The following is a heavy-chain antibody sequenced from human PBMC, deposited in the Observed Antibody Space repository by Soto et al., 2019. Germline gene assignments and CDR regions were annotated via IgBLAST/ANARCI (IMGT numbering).Heavy chain of an antibody. CDR1: GFTFSDYY. D-gene: IGHD3-10*01. V-gene: IGHV3-11*06. Sequence: QVQLVESGGGLVKPGGSLRLSCAASGFTFSDYYMSWIRQAPGKGPEWVSYLSSSSSYTNYADSVKGRFTISRDNAKNSLYLQMNSLRAEDTAVYYCASLRITMVRGSAWGGWFDPWGQGTLVTVSS. CDR3: ASLRITMVRGSAWGGWFDP. J-gene: IGHJ5*02. CDR2: LSSSSSYT.